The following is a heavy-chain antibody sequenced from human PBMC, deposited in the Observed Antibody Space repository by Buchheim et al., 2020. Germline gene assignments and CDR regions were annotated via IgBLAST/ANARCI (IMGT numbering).Heavy chain of an antibody. Sequence: EVQLVESGGGLVQPGGSLRLSCAASGFTFSSSWMHWVRQAPGKGLVCVSRMNSDGSTTSYAESVRGRFTISRDNAKNTLYLQMNSLGAEDTAVYYCARDFGGPSDCWGQGTL. CDR1: GFTFSSSW. V-gene: IGHV3-74*01. D-gene: IGHD3-16*01. CDR2: MNSDGSTT. CDR3: ARDFGGPSDC. J-gene: IGHJ4*02.